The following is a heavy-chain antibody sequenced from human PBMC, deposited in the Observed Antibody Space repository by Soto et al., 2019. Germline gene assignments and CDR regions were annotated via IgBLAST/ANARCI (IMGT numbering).Heavy chain of an antibody. CDR1: GGSISSGGYY. D-gene: IGHD4-17*01. Sequence: SETLSLSCTVSGGSISSGGYYWSWIRQHPGKGLEWIGYIYYRGSTYYNPSLKSRVTISVDTSKNQFSLKLSSVTAADTAVYYSARSYGDWYYFDYWGQGTLVTVSS. J-gene: IGHJ4*02. V-gene: IGHV4-31*03. CDR2: IYYRGST. CDR3: ARSYGDWYYFDY.